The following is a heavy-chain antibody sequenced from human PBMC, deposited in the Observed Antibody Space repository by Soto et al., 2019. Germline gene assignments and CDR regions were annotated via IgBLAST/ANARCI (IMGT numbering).Heavy chain of an antibody. CDR2: INHSGST. D-gene: IGHD2-2*01. Sequence: SEPLSLTCAVYGGSFSGCYWSGIRQPPGKGLEWIGEINHSGSTNYNPSLKSRVTISVDTSKNQFSLKLSSVTAADTAVYYCARYCSSTSCPFYYGMDVRGQGTTVT. CDR1: GGSFSGCY. CDR3: ARYCSSTSCPFYYGMDV. J-gene: IGHJ6*02. V-gene: IGHV4-34*01.